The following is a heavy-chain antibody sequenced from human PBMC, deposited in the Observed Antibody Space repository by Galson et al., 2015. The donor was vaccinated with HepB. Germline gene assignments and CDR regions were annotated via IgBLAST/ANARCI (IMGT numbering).Heavy chain of an antibody. Sequence: SLRLSCAASGFTLSDVWMSWVRQAPGKGLEWVGRIKSKTEGAATDYAAPVKGRFIISRDDSKDTVYLQMNNLKTEDTAVYYCTTALYLYDSGIYALMDIWGQGTTVTVSS. CDR1: GFTLSDVW. CDR2: IKSKTEGAAT. J-gene: IGHJ6*02. V-gene: IGHV3-15*01. CDR3: TTALYLYDSGIYALMDI. D-gene: IGHD3-10*01.